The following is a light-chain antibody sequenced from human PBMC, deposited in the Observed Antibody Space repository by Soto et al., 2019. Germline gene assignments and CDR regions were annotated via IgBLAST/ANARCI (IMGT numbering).Light chain of an antibody. CDR1: QSVSSSY. CDR2: GAS. V-gene: IGKV3-20*01. Sequence: EIVLTQSPGTVSLSPGERATLSCRASQSVSSSYLAWYQQKPGQAPRLLIYGASSRATGIPDRFSGSGSGTDFTLTISRLEPEDFAVYYCQQYGSSPWTFGQGTTVDIK. J-gene: IGKJ1*01. CDR3: QQYGSSPWT.